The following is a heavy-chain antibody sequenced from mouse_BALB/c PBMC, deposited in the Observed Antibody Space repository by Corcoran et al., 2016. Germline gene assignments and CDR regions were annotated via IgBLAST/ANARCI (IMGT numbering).Heavy chain of an antibody. Sequence: QIQLVQSGPALKKPGETVKISCKASGYTFTNYGMKWVKQAPGKGLKWMGWINSYTGEPTYADDFKGRFAFSFEPSASTAYLQINNLKNEDTATDFCAIYYDYAMDYWGQGTSVTVSS. V-gene: IGHV9-3-1*01. CDR2: INSYTGEP. D-gene: IGHD2-4*01. J-gene: IGHJ4*01. CDR3: AIYYDYAMDY. CDR1: GYTFTNYG.